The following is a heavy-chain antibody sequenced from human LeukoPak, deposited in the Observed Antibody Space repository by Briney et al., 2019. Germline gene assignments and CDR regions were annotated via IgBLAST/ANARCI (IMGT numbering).Heavy chain of an antibody. J-gene: IGHJ4*02. CDR3: ARLPGLVRGVPTYYFDY. V-gene: IGHV4-59*08. D-gene: IGHD3-10*01. CDR2: IYYSGST. CDR1: GGSISSYY. Sequence: SETLSLTCTVSGGSISSYYWSWIRQPPGKGLEWIGYIYYSGSTNYNPSLKSRVTISVDTSKNQFSLKLSSVTAADTAVYYCARLPGLVRGVPTYYFDYWGQGTLVTVSS.